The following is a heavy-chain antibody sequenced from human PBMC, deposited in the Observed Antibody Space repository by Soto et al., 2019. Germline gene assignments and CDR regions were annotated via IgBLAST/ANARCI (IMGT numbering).Heavy chain of an antibody. CDR1: GGSISSYY. CDR2: IYYSGST. J-gene: IGHJ4*02. Sequence: TLSLTCTVSGGSISSYYWSWIRQPPGKGLEWIGYIYYSGSTNYNPSLKSRVTISVDTSKNQFSLKLSSVTAADTAVYYCARVFHRDDSSGYFAYWGQGTLVTVSS. V-gene: IGHV4-59*01. D-gene: IGHD3-22*01. CDR3: ARVFHRDDSSGYFAY.